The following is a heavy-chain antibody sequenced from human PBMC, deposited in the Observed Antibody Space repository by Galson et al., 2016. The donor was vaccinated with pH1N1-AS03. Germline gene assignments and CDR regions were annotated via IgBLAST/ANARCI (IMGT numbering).Heavy chain of an antibody. V-gene: IGHV1-18*01. J-gene: IGHJ4*02. CDR2: IIAYSGNT. Sequence: SVKVSCKASGYTFTNFGIIWVRQAPGQGLEWLGWIIAYSGNTDYAQSLKGRVSMTTDPSTNTAYMELTSLTSDDTAIYYCARDLRSDFGNSFVAGVQFGRYWGQGTLVTVSS. CDR3: ARDLRSDFGNSFVAGVQFGRY. CDR1: GYTFTNFG. D-gene: IGHD3-10*01.